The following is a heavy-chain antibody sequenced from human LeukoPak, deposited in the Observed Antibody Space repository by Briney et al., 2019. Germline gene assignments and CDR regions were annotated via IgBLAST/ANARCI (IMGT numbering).Heavy chain of an antibody. Sequence: SETLSLTCTVSGGSISSYYWSWIRQPPGKGLEWIGYIYYSGSTNYNPSLKNRVTISVDTSKNQFSLKLSSVTAADTAVYYCARGYCSGGSCYNRYWGQGTLVTVSS. CDR2: IYYSGST. CDR1: GGSISSYY. CDR3: ARGYCSGGSCYNRY. J-gene: IGHJ4*02. D-gene: IGHD2-15*01. V-gene: IGHV4-59*01.